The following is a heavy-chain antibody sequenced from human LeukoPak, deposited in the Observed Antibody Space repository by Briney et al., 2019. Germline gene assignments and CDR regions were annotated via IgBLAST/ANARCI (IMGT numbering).Heavy chain of an antibody. V-gene: IGHV3-33*03. CDR3: AKLGELWGD. Sequence: GRSLRLSCAASGFTFSSYGMHWVRQAPGKGLEWVAVIWYDGSNKYYADSVKGRFTISRDNAKNSLYLQMNSLRAEDTALYYCAKLGELWGDWGQGTLVTVSS. CDR2: IWYDGSNK. J-gene: IGHJ4*02. CDR1: GFTFSSYG. D-gene: IGHD3-10*01.